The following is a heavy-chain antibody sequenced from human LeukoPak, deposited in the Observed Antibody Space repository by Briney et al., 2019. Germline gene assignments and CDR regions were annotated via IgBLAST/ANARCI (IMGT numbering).Heavy chain of an antibody. Sequence: SETLSLTCAVYGGSFSGYYWSWIRQPPGKGLEWVGEINHSGSTNYNPSLKSRVTISVDTSKNQFSLKLSSVTAADTAVYYCAAETGPFDYWGQGTLVTVSS. CDR1: GGSFSGYY. CDR3: AAETGPFDY. J-gene: IGHJ4*02. V-gene: IGHV4-34*01. D-gene: IGHD1-1*01. CDR2: INHSGST.